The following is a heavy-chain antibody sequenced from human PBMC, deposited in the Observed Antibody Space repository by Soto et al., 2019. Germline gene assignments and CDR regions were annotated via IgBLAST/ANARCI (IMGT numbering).Heavy chain of an antibody. CDR3: ARVGHGYCSGGSCYYFDY. D-gene: IGHD2-15*01. J-gene: IGHJ4*02. Sequence: SVKVSCKASGGTFSSYAISWVRQAPGQGLEWMGGIIPIFGTANYAQKFQGRVTITADESTSTAYMELSSLRSEDTAVYYCARVGHGYCSGGSCYYFDYWGQGTLVTVSS. V-gene: IGHV1-69*13. CDR2: IIPIFGTA. CDR1: GGTFSSYA.